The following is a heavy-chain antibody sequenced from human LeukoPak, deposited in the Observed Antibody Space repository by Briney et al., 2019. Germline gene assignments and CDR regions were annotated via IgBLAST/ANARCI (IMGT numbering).Heavy chain of an antibody. Sequence: GASVKVSCKASGYTFTSYGISWVRQAPGQGLEWMGWISAYSGNTNYAQKLQGRVTMTTDTSTSTAYMELRSLRSDDTAVYYCAKVAKYYYGSETYFFFEHWGQGILVTVSS. CDR1: GYTFTSYG. D-gene: IGHD3-10*01. V-gene: IGHV1-18*01. CDR2: ISAYSGNT. CDR3: AKVAKYYYGSETYFFFEH. J-gene: IGHJ4*02.